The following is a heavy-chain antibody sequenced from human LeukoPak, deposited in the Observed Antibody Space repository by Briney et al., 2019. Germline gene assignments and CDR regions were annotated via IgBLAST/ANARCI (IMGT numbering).Heavy chain of an antibody. CDR1: GGSISSYY. V-gene: IGHV4-4*08. CDR3: ARGTSSSSFDY. D-gene: IGHD6-6*01. J-gene: IGHJ4*02. Sequence: SETLSLTCTVSGGSISSYYWSWIRQPPGKGLEWIGRIYTSGSTNYNPSLKSRVTISVDTSKNQFSLKLSSVTAADTAVYYCARGTSSSSFDYWGQGTLVTVSS. CDR2: IYTSGST.